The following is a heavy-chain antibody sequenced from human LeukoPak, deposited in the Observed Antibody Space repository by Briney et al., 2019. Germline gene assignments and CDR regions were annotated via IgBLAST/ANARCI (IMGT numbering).Heavy chain of an antibody. J-gene: IGHJ4*02. V-gene: IGHV3-7*01. CDR3: ARVGYNWDDDGVDY. CDR2: INQDGSDK. D-gene: IGHD1-1*01. CDR1: DFTFSSYW. Sequence: TGGSLRLSCAASDFTFSSYWMSWVRQAPGKGLEWVANINQDGSDKRCMDPVRGRFTISRDNAKNSLSLHMDSLRAEDTAVYYCARVGYNWDDDGVDYWGQGTLVTVSS.